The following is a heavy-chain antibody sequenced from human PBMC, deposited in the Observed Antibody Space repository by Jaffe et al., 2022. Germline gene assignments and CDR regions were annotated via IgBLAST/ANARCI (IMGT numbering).Heavy chain of an antibody. Sequence: QVQLVQSGAEVKKPGASVKVSCTASGYTFTAYFMHWVRQAPGQGLEWMGWINPNSGGTNYAQKFQGRVTMTRDTSISTAYMELSRLRSDDTAVYYCAGQYGSGSGPFDPWGQGTLVTVSS. CDR1: GYTFTAYF. J-gene: IGHJ5*02. V-gene: IGHV1-2*02. D-gene: IGHD3-10*01. CDR2: INPNSGGT. CDR3: AGQYGSGSGPFDP.